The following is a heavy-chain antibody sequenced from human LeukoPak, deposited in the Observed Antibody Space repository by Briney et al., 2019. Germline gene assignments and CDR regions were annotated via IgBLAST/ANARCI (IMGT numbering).Heavy chain of an antibody. V-gene: IGHV1-2*02. CDR1: GYTFTGYY. D-gene: IGHD5-12*01. CDR2: INPNSGGT. J-gene: IGHJ4*02. Sequence: GASVKVSCKASGYTFTGYYMHWVRQAPGQGLEWMGWINPNSGGTNYAQKFQGRVTMTRDTSISTAYMELSRLRSDDTAVYYCAAFGCGGYDCQRYFDYWGQGTLVTVSS. CDR3: AAFGCGGYDCQRYFDY.